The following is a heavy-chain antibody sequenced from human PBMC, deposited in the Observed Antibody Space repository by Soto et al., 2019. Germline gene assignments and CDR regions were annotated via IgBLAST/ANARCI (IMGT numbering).Heavy chain of an antibody. J-gene: IGHJ4*02. Sequence: ASVKVSCKASGYTFTSYAMHWVRQAPGQRLEWMGWMNPNSGNTGYAQKFQGRVTMTRNTSVSTAYMELRSLRSEDTAVYYCARGGVGGDYELDYWGQGTPVTVSS. CDR2: MNPNSGNT. V-gene: IGHV1-8*02. CDR3: ARGGVGGDYELDY. D-gene: IGHD4-17*01. CDR1: GYTFTSYA.